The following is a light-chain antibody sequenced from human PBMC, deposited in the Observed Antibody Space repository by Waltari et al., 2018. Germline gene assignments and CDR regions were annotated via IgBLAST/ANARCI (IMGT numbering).Light chain of an antibody. CDR3: QQYLSTPPT. Sequence: DIVMTQSPDSLAVSLGERATINGTSSQSVLYSSNNKNYLAWYQQKPGQPPKLLIYWASTRESGVPDRFSGSGSGTDFTLTISSLQAEDVAVYYCQQYLSTPPTFGQGTKVEIK. J-gene: IGKJ1*01. CDR2: WAS. CDR1: QSVLYSSNNKNY. V-gene: IGKV4-1*01.